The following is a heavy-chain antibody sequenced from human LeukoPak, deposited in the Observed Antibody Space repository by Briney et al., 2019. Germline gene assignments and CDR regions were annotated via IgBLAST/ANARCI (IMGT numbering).Heavy chain of an antibody. V-gene: IGHV3-23*01. Sequence: GGSLRLSCAASGLTFNNFVMSWVRQAPGKGLEWVASVSNSGDPTYYADSGKGRFTISRDNSKNTLYLQMNNLRADDTAVYYCARHPTGFPNWFGPWGQGTLVTVSS. J-gene: IGHJ5*02. CDR1: GLTFNNFV. CDR2: VSNSGDPT. CDR3: ARHPTGFPNWFGP. D-gene: IGHD2-21*01.